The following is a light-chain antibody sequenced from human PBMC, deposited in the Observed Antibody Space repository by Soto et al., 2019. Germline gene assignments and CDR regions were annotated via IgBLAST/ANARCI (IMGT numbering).Light chain of an antibody. Sequence: EIVMTQSPGTLSVSPGERATLSCRASQSVSVNLAWYQQKPGQAPRLLIYGVSTRATGIPARFSGSESGTEFTLTISSLQYEDFAVYYCQQYNDCPFTFGPGTKVDIK. CDR3: QQYNDCPFT. CDR1: QSVSVN. V-gene: IGKV3-15*01. CDR2: GVS. J-gene: IGKJ3*01.